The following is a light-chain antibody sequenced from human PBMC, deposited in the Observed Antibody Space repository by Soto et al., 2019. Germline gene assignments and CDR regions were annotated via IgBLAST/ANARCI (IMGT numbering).Light chain of an antibody. J-gene: IGKJ1*01. V-gene: IGKV3-15*01. CDR2: GAS. CDR3: QQYNNWPPWT. Sequence: EIVMNKSPATLSVSPGERATLSCRASQSVSSNLAWYQQKPGQAPRLLIYGASTRATGIPARFSGSGSGTEFTVTISSLQSEDFAVYYCQQYNNWPPWTFGQGTKVEIK. CDR1: QSVSSN.